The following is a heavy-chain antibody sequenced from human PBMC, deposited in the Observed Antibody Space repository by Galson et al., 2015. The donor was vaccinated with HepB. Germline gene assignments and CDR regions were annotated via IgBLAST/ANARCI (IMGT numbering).Heavy chain of an antibody. CDR2: IKSNADGGTT. CDR1: GFPFDNSW. J-gene: IGHJ3*02. Sequence: SLRLSCAASGFPFDNSWMIWVRQAPGKGLQWVGRIKSNADGGTTDYAAPVKGRFTISSDDSKNTLYMQINSLETEDIGVYYCSRDLRWGPPGGGIWGQGTMVTVSS. V-gene: IGHV3-15*01. CDR3: SRDLRWGPPGGGI. D-gene: IGHD4-23*01.